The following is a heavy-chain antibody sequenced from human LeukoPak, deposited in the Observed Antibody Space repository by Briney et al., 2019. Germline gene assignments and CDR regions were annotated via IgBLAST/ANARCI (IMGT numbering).Heavy chain of an antibody. Sequence: PSETLSLTCAVYGGSFSGYYWSWIRQPPGKGLEWIGEINHSGSTNYNQSLKSRVTISVDTSKNQFSLKLSSVTAADTAVYYCARGHIVVVPAASKVYNWFDPWGQGTLVTVSS. J-gene: IGHJ5*02. CDR3: ARGHIVVVPAASKVYNWFDP. CDR1: GGSFSGYY. V-gene: IGHV4-34*01. CDR2: INHSGST. D-gene: IGHD2-2*01.